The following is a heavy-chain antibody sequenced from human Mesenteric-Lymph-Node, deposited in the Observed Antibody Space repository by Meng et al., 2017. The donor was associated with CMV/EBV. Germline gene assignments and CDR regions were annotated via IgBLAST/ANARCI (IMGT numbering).Heavy chain of an antibody. V-gene: IGHV4-4*02. J-gene: IGHJ4*02. CDR3: AMIAYYYDSSGYADYYFDY. Sequence: ISSSNWWSWVRQPPGKGLEWIGEIYHSGSTNYNPSLKSRVTISVDKSKNQFSLKLSSVTAADTAVYYCAMIAYYYDSSGYADYYFDYWGQGTLVTVSS. CDR1: ISSSNW. D-gene: IGHD3-22*01. CDR2: IYHSGST.